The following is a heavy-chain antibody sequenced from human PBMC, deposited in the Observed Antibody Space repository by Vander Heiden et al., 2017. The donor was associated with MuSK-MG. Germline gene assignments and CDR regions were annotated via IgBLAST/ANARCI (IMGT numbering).Heavy chain of an antibody. D-gene: IGHD6-19*01. CDR3: ARSIAVGRYGVTDFDY. V-gene: IGHV1-46*01. Sequence: QVQLVQSGAEVKKPGASVKVSCKASGYTFTSYYMHWVRQAPGQGLEWMGIINPSGGSTSYAQKFQGRVTMTRDTSTSTVYMELSSLRSEDTAVYYCARSIAVGRYGVTDFDYWGQGTLVTVSS. CDR1: GYTFTSYY. J-gene: IGHJ4*02. CDR2: INPSGGST.